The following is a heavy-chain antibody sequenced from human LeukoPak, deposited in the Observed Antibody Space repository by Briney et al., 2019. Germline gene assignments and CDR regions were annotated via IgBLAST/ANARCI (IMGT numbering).Heavy chain of an antibody. CDR1: GFTFSSYN. J-gene: IGHJ4*02. CDR3: ARVVGATSSF. D-gene: IGHD1-26*01. V-gene: IGHV3-48*01. CDR2: ISSSSSSI. Sequence: GGSLRLSCLASGFTFSSYNINWVRQAPGKGLEWVSYISSSSSSIYYADSVKGRFTVSRDNAKNSLYLQMNSLRAEDTAMYYCARVVGATSSFWGQGTLVTVSS.